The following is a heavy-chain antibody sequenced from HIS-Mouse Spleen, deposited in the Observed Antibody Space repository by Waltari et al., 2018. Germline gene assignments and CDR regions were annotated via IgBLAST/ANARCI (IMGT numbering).Heavy chain of an antibody. D-gene: IGHD3-3*01. V-gene: IGHV3-53*01. Sequence: EVQLVESGGGLIQPGGSLRLSCAASGFTVSSNYMSWVRQAPGKGLEWVSVIYRCGRTYYADSVKGRFTISRDNSKNTLYLQMNSLRAEDTAVYYCARSPTYDFWSGYYFDYWGQGTLVTVSS. CDR1: GFTVSSNY. CDR3: ARSPTYDFWSGYYFDY. J-gene: IGHJ4*02. CDR2: IYRCGRT.